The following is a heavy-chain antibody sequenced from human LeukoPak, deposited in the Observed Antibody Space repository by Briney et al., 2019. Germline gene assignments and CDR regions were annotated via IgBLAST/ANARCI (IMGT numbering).Heavy chain of an antibody. CDR1: GDSVSSNSVI. Sequence: SQTLSLTCAISGDSVSSNSVIWNWIRQSPSGGLEWLGRTYYRSKSYYDYAVSVKSRATINPDISQNQFSLHLNSVTPEDTTVYYCARARSGVEYYFDYWGQGTLVTVSS. CDR2: TYYRSKSYY. J-gene: IGHJ4*02. V-gene: IGHV6-1*01. CDR3: ARARSGVEYYFDY. D-gene: IGHD3-10*01.